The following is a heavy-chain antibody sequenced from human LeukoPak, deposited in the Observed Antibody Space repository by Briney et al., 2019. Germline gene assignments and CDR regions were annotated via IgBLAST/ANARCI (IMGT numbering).Heavy chain of an antibody. V-gene: IGHV3-23*01. D-gene: IGHD3-22*01. CDR3: AKDPFYYDSSGYYYGGAFDI. J-gene: IGHJ3*02. Sequence: GGSLRLSCAASGFTFSSYAMSWVRQAPGKGLEWVSAISGSGGSTYYTDSVKGRFTISRDNSKNTLYLQMNSLRAEDTAVYYCAKDPFYYDSSGYYYGGAFDIWGQGTMVTVSS. CDR1: GFTFSSYA. CDR2: ISGSGGST.